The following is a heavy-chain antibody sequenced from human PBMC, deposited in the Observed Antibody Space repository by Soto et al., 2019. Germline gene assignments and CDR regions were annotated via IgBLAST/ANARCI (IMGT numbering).Heavy chain of an antibody. J-gene: IGHJ3*02. CDR1: GFTFSSYS. D-gene: IGHD4-4*01. CDR3: ARDFTVKWAFDI. Sequence: GGSLRLSCAASGFTFSSYSMNWVRQAPGKGLEWVSSISSSSYIYYADSVKGRCTISRDNAKNSLYLQMNSLRAEDTAVYYCARDFTVKWAFDIWGQGTMVTVSS. V-gene: IGHV3-21*01. CDR2: ISSSSYI.